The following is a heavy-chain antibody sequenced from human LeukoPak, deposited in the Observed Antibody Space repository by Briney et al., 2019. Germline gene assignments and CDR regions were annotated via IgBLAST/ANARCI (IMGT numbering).Heavy chain of an antibody. Sequence: GESVRLSCAASGFTFSNYWMSWVRQAPGKGLEWVAFINQDGSHKYSVDSVKGRFSLSRDNAKNSLYLQMNSLRVEDTAIYYCARAGDYYFHYWGQGTLVSVSS. D-gene: IGHD4-17*01. CDR2: INQDGSHK. CDR3: ARAGDYYFHY. J-gene: IGHJ4*02. CDR1: GFTFSNYW. V-gene: IGHV3-7*01.